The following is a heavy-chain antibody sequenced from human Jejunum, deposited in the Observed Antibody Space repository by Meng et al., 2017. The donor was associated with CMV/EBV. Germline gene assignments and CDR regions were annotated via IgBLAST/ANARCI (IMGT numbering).Heavy chain of an antibody. D-gene: IGHD4-23*01. CDR1: GGSISGDH. J-gene: IGHJ4*02. Sequence: SGGSISGDHWSWIRLSPGKGLEWIGYIYYRGSTNSNPSLKSRVSMSADPSKNQFSLKLSSVTAADTAVYYCARVSPDYGGNSYFDYWGPGTEVTVSS. CDR3: ARVSPDYGGNSYFDY. V-gene: IGHV4-59*01. CDR2: IYYRGST.